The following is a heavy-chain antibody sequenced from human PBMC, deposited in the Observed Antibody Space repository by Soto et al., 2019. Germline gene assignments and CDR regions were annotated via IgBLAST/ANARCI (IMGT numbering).Heavy chain of an antibody. V-gene: IGHV3-23*01. J-gene: IGHJ3*02. Sequence: GGSLRLSCAASGFTFSSHAMSWVRQAPGKGLEWVSAISGSGGSTYYADSVKGRFTISRDNSKNMLYLQMNSLRAEDTAVYYCAKDHFDWLLYYAFDIWGQGTMVTVSS. CDR1: GFTFSSHA. CDR3: AKDHFDWLLYYAFDI. D-gene: IGHD3-9*01. CDR2: ISGSGGST.